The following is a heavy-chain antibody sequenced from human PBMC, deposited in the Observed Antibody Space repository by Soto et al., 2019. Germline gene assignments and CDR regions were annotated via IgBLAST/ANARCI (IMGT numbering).Heavy chain of an antibody. CDR3: ARGRYYYDSSADY. J-gene: IGHJ4*02. D-gene: IGHD3-22*01. CDR2: ISSSISYI. Sequence: PGGSLRLSCAASGFTFSSYSMNWVRQAPGKWLEWVSSISSSISYIYYADSVKDRFTITRENAKNPLYLQMNSLRVEDTAVYYCARGRYYYDSSADYWGQGTLVTVSS. V-gene: IGHV3-21*01. CDR1: GFTFSSYS.